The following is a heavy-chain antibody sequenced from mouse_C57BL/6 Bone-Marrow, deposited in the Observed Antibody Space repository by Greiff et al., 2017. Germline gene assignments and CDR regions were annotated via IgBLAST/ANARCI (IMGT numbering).Heavy chain of an antibody. V-gene: IGHV1-69*01. CDR3: ATLITTVVANWYFDV. CDR1: GYTFTSYW. D-gene: IGHD1-1*01. CDR2: IDPSDSDT. J-gene: IGHJ1*03. Sequence: QVQLQQPGAELVMPGASVKLSCKASGYTFTSYWMHWVKQRPGQGLEWIGEIDPSDSDTNYNQKFKGKSTLTVDKSSSTAYMQLSSLTSEDSAVYYCATLITTVVANWYFDVWGTGTTVTVSS.